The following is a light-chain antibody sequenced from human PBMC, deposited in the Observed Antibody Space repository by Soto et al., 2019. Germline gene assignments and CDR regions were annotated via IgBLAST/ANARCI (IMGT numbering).Light chain of an antibody. CDR3: QKQYGWPLT. V-gene: IGKV3-11*01. J-gene: IGKJ4*01. CDR2: DAS. CDR1: QSLGTS. Sequence: EIVLTQSPATLSLSPGERATLSCRASQSLGTSLAWFQQKRGQAPRLLINDASKGATGIPGRFSGSGSGKDFTLTISSLEPEDVAIYYCQKQYGWPLTFGGGTRVEIK.